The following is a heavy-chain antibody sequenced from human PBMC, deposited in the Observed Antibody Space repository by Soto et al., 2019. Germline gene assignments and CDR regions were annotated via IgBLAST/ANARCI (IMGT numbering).Heavy chain of an antibody. CDR2: IYYSGST. Sequence: SETLSLTCTVSGGSISSYYWSWIRQPPGKGLEWIGYIYYSGSTNYNPSLKSRVTISVDTSKNQFSLKLSSVTAADTAVYYCAAEYSSSSPVWYCGQGTLVTVSS. CDR3: AAEYSSSSPVWY. J-gene: IGHJ4*02. D-gene: IGHD6-6*01. V-gene: IGHV4-59*08. CDR1: GGSISSYY.